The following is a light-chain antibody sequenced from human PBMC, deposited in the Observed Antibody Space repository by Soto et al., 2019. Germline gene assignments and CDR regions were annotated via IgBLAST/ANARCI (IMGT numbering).Light chain of an antibody. Sequence: DIQMTQSPSSLSASVGDRVTITCLASQDISNHLNWYQQKPGEAPKLLIYDASNLETGVPSRFSGSGPGTDFTSTISSLQPADFAEYYYQQYDNLLFTFGPGTKVDIK. CDR3: QQYDNLLFT. CDR2: DAS. V-gene: IGKV1-33*01. CDR1: QDISNH. J-gene: IGKJ3*01.